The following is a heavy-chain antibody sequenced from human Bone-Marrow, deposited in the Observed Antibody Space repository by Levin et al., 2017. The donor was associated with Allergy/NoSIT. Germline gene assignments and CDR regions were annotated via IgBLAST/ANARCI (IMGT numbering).Heavy chain of an antibody. V-gene: IGHV4-34*01. CDR2: INHSGST. Sequence: SQTLSLTCAVYGGSFSDSYWNWLRQPPGKGLEWIGEINHSGSTNYNPSLKSRVTISIDWSKNQFSLKVTSVTAADTAVYYCATGVSPLWSGYSLWGEGTLVTVSS. D-gene: IGHD3-3*01. CDR3: ATGVSPLWSGYSL. J-gene: IGHJ4*02. CDR1: GGSFSDSY.